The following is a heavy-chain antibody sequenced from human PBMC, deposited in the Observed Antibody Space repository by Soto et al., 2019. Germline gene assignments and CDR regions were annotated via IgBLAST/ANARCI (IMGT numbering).Heavy chain of an antibody. J-gene: IGHJ4*02. CDR3: ARHGYCTNGVCYYFDY. Sequence: SETLSLTCTASGGSISSSSYYWGWIRQPPGKGLEWIGSIYYSGSTYYNPSLKSRVTISVDTSKNQFSPKLSSVTAADTAVYYCARHGYCTNGVCYYFDYWGQGTLVTVSS. CDR1: GGSISSSSYY. D-gene: IGHD2-8*01. CDR2: IYYSGST. V-gene: IGHV4-39*01.